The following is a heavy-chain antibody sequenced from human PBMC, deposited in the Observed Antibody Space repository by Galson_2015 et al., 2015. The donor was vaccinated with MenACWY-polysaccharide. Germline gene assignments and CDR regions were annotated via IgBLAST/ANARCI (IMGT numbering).Heavy chain of an antibody. CDR2: ISWNSGSI. CDR3: AKASRDGYNYPDY. Sequence: SLRLSCAASGFTFDDYAMHWVRQAPGKGLEWVSGISWNSGSIGYADSVKGRFTISRDNAKNSLYLQMNSLRAEDTALYYCAKASRDGYNYPDYWGQGTLVTVSS. D-gene: IGHD5-24*01. V-gene: IGHV3-9*01. J-gene: IGHJ4*02. CDR1: GFTFDDYA.